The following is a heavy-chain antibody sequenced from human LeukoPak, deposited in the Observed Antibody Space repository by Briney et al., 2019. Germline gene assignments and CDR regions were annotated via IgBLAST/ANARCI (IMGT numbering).Heavy chain of an antibody. V-gene: IGHV3-30-3*01. CDR3: VRIVVVITTSAFDI. CDR2: ISYDGSNK. J-gene: IGHJ3*02. D-gene: IGHD3-22*01. Sequence: GGSLRLSCAASGFTLSSYAMHWVRQAPGKGLEWVAVISYDGSNKYYADSVKGRFTISRDNSKNTLYLQMNSLRAEDTAVYYCVRIVVVITTSAFDIWGQGTMVTVSS. CDR1: GFTLSSYA.